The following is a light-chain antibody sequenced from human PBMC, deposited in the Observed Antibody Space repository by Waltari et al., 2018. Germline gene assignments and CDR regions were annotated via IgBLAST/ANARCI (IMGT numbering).Light chain of an antibody. J-gene: IGLJ1*01. CDR1: NSDVGGYDY. V-gene: IGLV2-14*01. CDR3: NSYTSIYSYV. CDR2: EVN. Sequence: QSALTQPASVSGSPGQSITISCTGTNSDVGGYDYVSWYQHHPGKAPKLMIYEVNNRPSGVSNRFSGSKSGNTASLTISGLQAEDEADYYCNSYTSIYSYVFGTGTKVTVL.